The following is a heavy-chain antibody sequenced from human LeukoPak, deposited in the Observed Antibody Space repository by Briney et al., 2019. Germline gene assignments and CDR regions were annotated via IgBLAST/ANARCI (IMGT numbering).Heavy chain of an antibody. CDR1: GFTFSSYA. J-gene: IGHJ4*02. V-gene: IGHV3-30*04. Sequence: GGSLRLSCAASGFTFSSYAMHWVRQAPGKGLEWVAVISYDGSNKYYADSVKGRFTISRDNSKNTLYLQMNSLRAEDTAVYYSARQPTVTTLDYWGQGTLVTVSS. D-gene: IGHD4-17*01. CDR2: ISYDGSNK. CDR3: ARQPTVTTLDY.